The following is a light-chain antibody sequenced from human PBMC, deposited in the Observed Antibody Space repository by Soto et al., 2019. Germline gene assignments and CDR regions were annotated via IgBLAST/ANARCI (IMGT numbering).Light chain of an antibody. Sequence: EMVVTQSPATLSVSPGERVTLSCRTSQDVSSKLAWYQQKPGQPPSLLIYDASARATGTPARFSGSGSGTEFTLAVSSLQSEDYALYFCQQYIRWPLTFGGGTKMDIK. CDR1: QDVSSK. V-gene: IGKV3D-15*01. J-gene: IGKJ4*01. CDR3: QQYIRWPLT. CDR2: DAS.